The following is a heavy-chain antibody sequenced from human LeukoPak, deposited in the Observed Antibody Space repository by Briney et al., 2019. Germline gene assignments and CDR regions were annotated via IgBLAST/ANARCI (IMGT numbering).Heavy chain of an antibody. D-gene: IGHD2-15*01. Sequence: GASVKVSCKASGGTFSSYATSWVRQAPGQGLEWMGGIIPIFGTANYAQKFQGRVTITADESTSTAYMELSSLRSEDTAVYYCASSIIGNYLLRYYYGMDVWGQGTTVTVSS. V-gene: IGHV1-69*13. CDR2: IIPIFGTA. CDR1: GGTFSSYA. J-gene: IGHJ6*02. CDR3: ASSIIGNYLLRYYYGMDV.